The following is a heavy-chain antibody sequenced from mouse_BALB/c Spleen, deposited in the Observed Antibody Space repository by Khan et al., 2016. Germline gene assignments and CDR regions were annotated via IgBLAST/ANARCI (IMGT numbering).Heavy chain of an antibody. D-gene: IGHD1-3*01. V-gene: IGHV9-3-1*01. CDR3: ARNVIRASGASAY. Sequence: QIQLVQSGPELKKPGETVKISCKASGYTFTNYGMNWVKQAPGKGLKWMGWINTYTGEPTYADDFKGRFAFSLETSASTAYLQINNLKNEDTATXFCARNVIRASGASAYWGQGTLVTVSA. J-gene: IGHJ3*01. CDR1: GYTFTNYG. CDR2: INTYTGEP.